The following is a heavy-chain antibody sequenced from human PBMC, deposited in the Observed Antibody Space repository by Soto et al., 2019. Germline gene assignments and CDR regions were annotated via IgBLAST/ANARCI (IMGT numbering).Heavy chain of an antibody. CDR2: INHSGST. CDR3: ARGLAVAGSWLRGRYGMDV. V-gene: IGHV4-34*01. Sequence: SETLSPTSAVYGGAFSGYYWSWIRQPPGKGLEWIGEINHSGSTNYNPSLKSRVTISRDTSKNQFSLKMSSVTAADTAVYYCARGLAVAGSWLRGRYGMDVWGQGTTVT. J-gene: IGHJ6*02. CDR1: GGAFSGYY. D-gene: IGHD6-19*01.